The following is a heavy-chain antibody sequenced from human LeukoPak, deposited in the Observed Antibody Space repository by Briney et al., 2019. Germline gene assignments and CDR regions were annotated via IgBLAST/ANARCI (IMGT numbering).Heavy chain of an antibody. CDR3: ARDVTVTTLGLGY. J-gene: IGHJ4*02. D-gene: IGHD4-17*01. CDR1: GFTFSSYA. Sequence: PGGSLRLSCAASGFTFSSYAMHWVRQAPGKGLEYVSAISSNGGSTYYANSVKGRFTISRDNSKNTLYLQMGSLRAEDMAVYYCARDVTVTTLGLGYWGQGTLVTVSS. CDR2: ISSNGGST. V-gene: IGHV3-64*01.